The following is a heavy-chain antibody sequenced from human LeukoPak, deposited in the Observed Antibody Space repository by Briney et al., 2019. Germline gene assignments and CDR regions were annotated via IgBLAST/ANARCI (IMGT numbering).Heavy chain of an antibody. V-gene: IGHV3-11*01. CDR2: ISSSGSTI. Sequence: PGGSLRPSCAASGFTFSDYYMSWIRQAPGKGLEWVSYISSSGSTIYYADSVKGRFTISRDNAKNSLYLQMNSLRAEDTAVYYCASRGKWAVAGDYYYYGMDVWGQGTTVTVSS. J-gene: IGHJ6*02. CDR3: ASRGKWAVAGDYYYYGMDV. CDR1: GFTFSDYY. D-gene: IGHD6-19*01.